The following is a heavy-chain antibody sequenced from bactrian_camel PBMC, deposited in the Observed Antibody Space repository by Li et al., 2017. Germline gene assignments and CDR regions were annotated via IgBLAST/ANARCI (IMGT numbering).Heavy chain of an antibody. Sequence: VQLVESGGGSVQAGGSLRLSCASSRDTYGQYCMGWFRQAPGKERETVAFLGAMGGAVYDDSVKGRFTISKDNAKNTLYLQMNSLKPEDTAMYYCAAALPHLRWVRIYEPDFAYWGQGTQVTVS. CDR2: LGAMGGA. D-gene: IGHD3*01. V-gene: IGHV3S55*01. CDR1: RDTYGQYC. CDR3: AAALPHLRWVRIYEPDFAY. J-gene: IGHJ4*01.